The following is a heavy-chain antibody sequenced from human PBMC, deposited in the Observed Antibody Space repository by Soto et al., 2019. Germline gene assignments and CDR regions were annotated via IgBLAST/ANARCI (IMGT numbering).Heavy chain of an antibody. Sequence: SETLSLTCSVSGASIYNGGYFWSWIRQPPGRGPEWIGHIYNSGNTYNNPSLKSRVTISIDTPRNQFSLKLTSVTAADTGVYYCASSSPFHYWGPGILVTVSS. CDR2: IYNSGNT. CDR3: ASSSPFHY. V-gene: IGHV4-39*01. D-gene: IGHD6-6*01. CDR1: GASIYNGGYF. J-gene: IGHJ4*02.